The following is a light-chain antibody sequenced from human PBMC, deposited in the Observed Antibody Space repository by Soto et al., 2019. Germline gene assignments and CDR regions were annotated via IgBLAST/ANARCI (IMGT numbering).Light chain of an antibody. CDR3: QQYNNWPVGT. CDR1: QSVSSN. J-gene: IGKJ1*01. CDR2: GAS. V-gene: IGKV3-15*01. Sequence: EIVMTQSPATLSVSPGERATLSCRASQSVSSNLAWYQQKPGQAPRLLIYGASTRATGIPARFSGSGSGTEFTVTISSLQSEDFAVYYCQQYNNWPVGTFGQGTKVEIK.